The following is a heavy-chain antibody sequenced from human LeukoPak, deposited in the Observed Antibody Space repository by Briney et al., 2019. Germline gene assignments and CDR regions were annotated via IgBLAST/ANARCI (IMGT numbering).Heavy chain of an antibody. CDR3: AREPSYYDILTGYYNY. Sequence: GGSLRLSCAASGFTFSSYWMSWVRQAPGKGLEWVANIKQDGSEKYYVDSVKGRFTISRDNAKNSLYLQMNSLRAEDTAVYYCAREPSYYDILTGYYNYWGQGTLVTVSS. V-gene: IGHV3-7*03. CDR1: GFTFSSYW. J-gene: IGHJ4*02. CDR2: IKQDGSEK. D-gene: IGHD3-9*01.